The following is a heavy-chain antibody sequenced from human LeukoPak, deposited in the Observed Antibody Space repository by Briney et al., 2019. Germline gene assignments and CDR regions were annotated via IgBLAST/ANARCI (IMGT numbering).Heavy chain of an antibody. J-gene: IGHJ5*02. CDR3: ARDFSSKNWFDT. CDR2: FYSSGST. D-gene: IGHD2/OR15-2a*01. CDR1: GGSITTYS. Sequence: KASETLSLTCTVFGGSITTYSWSWIRQPAGRGLEWIGRFYSSGSTDYNPSLKSRATMSVDTSKNQVSLKLSSVTAADTAIYYCARDFSSKNWFDTWGQGTLVTASS. V-gene: IGHV4-4*07.